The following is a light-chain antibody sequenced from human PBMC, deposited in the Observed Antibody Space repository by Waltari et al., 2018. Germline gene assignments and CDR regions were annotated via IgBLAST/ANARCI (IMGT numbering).Light chain of an antibody. V-gene: IGKV3-20*01. CDR1: QTISNTY. CDR2: GAS. Sequence: DIVLTQSPGTLSLSPGERATLSCRASQTISNTYLVWFQQKRGQAPRPLIYGASNRATGIPDRFSGSGSGTDFTLTISRLEPEDFAMYYCQHYGSPPGTFGQGTNVEIK. CDR3: QHYGSPPGT. J-gene: IGKJ1*01.